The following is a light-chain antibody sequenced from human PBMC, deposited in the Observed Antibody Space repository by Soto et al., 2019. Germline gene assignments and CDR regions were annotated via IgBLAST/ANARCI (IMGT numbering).Light chain of an antibody. CDR3: QKYESDPFT. CDR1: QGISNY. J-gene: IGKJ3*01. Sequence: DIQMTQSPSSLSASVGDRVTITCRASQGISNYLAWYQQKTGKVPNLLIYAASTLQSGVPSRFSGSGSGTDFTLSISSLQPEDVATYYCQKYESDPFTFGHGTKVEIK. CDR2: AAS. V-gene: IGKV1-27*01.